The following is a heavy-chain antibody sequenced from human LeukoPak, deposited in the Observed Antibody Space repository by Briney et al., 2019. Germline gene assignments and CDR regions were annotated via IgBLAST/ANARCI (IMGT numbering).Heavy chain of an antibody. Sequence: SETLSLTCTVSSGSISSGGYYWSRIRQHPGKGLEWIGYICYSGSTYYNPSLKSRVTISVDTSKNQFSLKLSSVTAADTAVYYCARTRRGYCSSTSCPYYFDYWGQGTLVTVSS. J-gene: IGHJ4*02. D-gene: IGHD2-2*01. V-gene: IGHV4-31*03. CDR1: SGSISSGGYY. CDR2: ICYSGST. CDR3: ARTRRGYCSSTSCPYYFDY.